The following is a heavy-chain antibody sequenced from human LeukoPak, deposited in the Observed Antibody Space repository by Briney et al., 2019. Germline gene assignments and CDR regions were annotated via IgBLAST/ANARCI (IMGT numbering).Heavy chain of an antibody. CDR2: INPNSGGT. V-gene: IGHV1-2*02. CDR3: ARERGTLAVAGDAVDI. CDR1: GYTFTGYY. D-gene: IGHD6-19*01. Sequence: ASVKVSCKASGYTFTGYYMHWVRQAPGEGLEWMGWINPNSGGTKYAQKFQGRVTMTRDTSINTAYMEVRRLTSDDTAVYYCARERGTLAVAGDAVDIWGQGTMVTVSP. J-gene: IGHJ3*02.